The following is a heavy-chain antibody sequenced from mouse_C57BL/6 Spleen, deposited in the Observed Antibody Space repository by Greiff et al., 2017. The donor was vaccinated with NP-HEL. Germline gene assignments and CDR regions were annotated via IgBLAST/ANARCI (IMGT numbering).Heavy chain of an antibody. CDR3: ARIHYGNYEDYYAMDY. CDR1: GYTFTSYG. CDR2: IYPRSGNT. Sequence: VQLQQSGAELARPGASVKLSCKASGYTFTSYGISWVKQRTGQGLEWIGEIYPRSGNTYYNEKFKGKATLPADKSSSTAYMELRSLTSEDSAVYFWARIHYGNYEDYYAMDYWGQRTSVTVSS. D-gene: IGHD2-1*01. V-gene: IGHV1-81*01. J-gene: IGHJ4*01.